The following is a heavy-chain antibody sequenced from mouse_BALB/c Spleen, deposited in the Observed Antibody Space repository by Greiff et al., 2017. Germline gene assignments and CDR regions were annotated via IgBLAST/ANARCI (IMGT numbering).Heavy chain of an antibody. CDR3: ARGRDDPWFAY. CDR1: GYTFTDYA. CDR2: ISTYYGDA. D-gene: IGHD2-3*01. Sequence: QVQLKQSGAELVRPGVSVKISCKGSGYTFTDYAMHWVKQSHAKSLEWIGVISTYYGDASYNQKFKGKATMTVDKSTSTAYMELARLTSEDSAIYYCARGRDDPWFAYWGQGTLVTVSA. J-gene: IGHJ3*01. V-gene: IGHV1S137*01.